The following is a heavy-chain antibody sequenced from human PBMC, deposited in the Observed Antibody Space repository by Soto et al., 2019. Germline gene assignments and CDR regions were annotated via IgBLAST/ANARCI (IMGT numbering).Heavy chain of an antibody. Sequence: GESLKISCKGSGYSFITYWIGWVRQMPGKGLEWMAMIYPADSETRYSPSFQGQVTISADKSISTAYLQWSSLKASDTAIYYCARLLITMVRAVIPSDGWFDPWGQGTLVTVSS. CDR3: ARLLITMVRAVIPSDGWFDP. CDR2: IYPADSET. D-gene: IGHD3-10*01. J-gene: IGHJ5*02. V-gene: IGHV5-51*01. CDR1: GYSFITYW.